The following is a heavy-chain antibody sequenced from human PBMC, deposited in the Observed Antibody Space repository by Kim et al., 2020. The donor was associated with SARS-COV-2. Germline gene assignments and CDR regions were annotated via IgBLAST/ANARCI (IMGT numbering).Heavy chain of an antibody. V-gene: IGHV3-73*01. D-gene: IGHD4-17*01. Sequence: GGSLRLSCAASGFTFSGSAMHWVRQASRKGLEWVGRIRSKANSYATAYAASVKGRFTISRDDSKNTAYLQMNSLKTEDTAVYYCTRHRTDYGDYGGIFDYWGQGTLVTVSS. J-gene: IGHJ4*02. CDR2: IRSKANSYAT. CDR3: TRHRTDYGDYGGIFDY. CDR1: GFTFSGSA.